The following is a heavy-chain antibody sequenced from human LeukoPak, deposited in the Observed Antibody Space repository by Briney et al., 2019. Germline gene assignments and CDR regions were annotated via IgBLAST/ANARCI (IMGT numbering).Heavy chain of an antibody. Sequence: GESLKISCKGSGYRFTDYWIGWVRQMPGKGLEWMGIIYPGDYDTRYSTSFQGQVTISVDKSISTAYLQWSSLKASDTAMYFCARHPTMTISTPAFDLWGQGTMVVVSS. CDR2: IYPGDYDT. CDR1: GYRFTDYW. V-gene: IGHV5-51*01. CDR3: ARHPTMTISTPAFDL. D-gene: IGHD2-15*01. J-gene: IGHJ3*01.